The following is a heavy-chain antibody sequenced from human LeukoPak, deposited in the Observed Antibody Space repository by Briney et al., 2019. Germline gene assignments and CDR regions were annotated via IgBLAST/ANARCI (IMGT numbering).Heavy chain of an antibody. CDR3: ASKNGGSYYYYMDV. V-gene: IGHV3-23*01. J-gene: IGHJ6*03. CDR2: ISGSGGST. Sequence: GGSLRLSCAVSGFTFSSYGMSWVRQAPGKGLEWVSAISGSGGSTYYADSVKGRFTISRDNSKNTLYLQMNSLRAEDTAVYYCASKNGGSYYYYMDVWGKGTTVTISS. CDR1: GFTFSSYG. D-gene: IGHD3-10*01.